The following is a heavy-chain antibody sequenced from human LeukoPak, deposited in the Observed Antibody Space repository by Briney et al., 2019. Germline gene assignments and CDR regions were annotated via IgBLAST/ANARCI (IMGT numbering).Heavy chain of an antibody. CDR2: IRYDGSNK. Sequence: GGSLRLSCAASGFTFSSYGMHWVRQAPGKGLEWVAFIRYDGSNKYYADSVKGRFTISRDNSKNTLYLQMNSLRAEDTAVYYCAKDRYYYDSSGQCFDYWGQGTLVTASS. J-gene: IGHJ4*02. CDR1: GFTFSSYG. V-gene: IGHV3-30*02. CDR3: AKDRYYYDSSGQCFDY. D-gene: IGHD3-22*01.